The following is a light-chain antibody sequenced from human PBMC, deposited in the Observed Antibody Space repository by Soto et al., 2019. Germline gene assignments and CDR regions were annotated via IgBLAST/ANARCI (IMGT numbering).Light chain of an antibody. Sequence: SSELTQPPSVSVAPGQTARITCGGNNIGSKSVHWYQQKPGQAPVLVVYDDSDRPSGSPERFAGSNSGNTATLTISRVEAGDEADYYCQVWDSSSDHVGFGGGTQLTVL. J-gene: IGLJ2*01. V-gene: IGLV3-21*02. CDR1: NIGSKS. CDR3: QVWDSSSDHVG. CDR2: DDS.